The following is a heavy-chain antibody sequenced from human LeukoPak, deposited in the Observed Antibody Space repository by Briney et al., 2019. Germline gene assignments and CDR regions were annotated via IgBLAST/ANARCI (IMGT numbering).Heavy chain of an antibody. CDR3: AKGSTGDKVDWFDP. CDR2: FTAYGGT. V-gene: IGHV3-23*01. J-gene: IGHJ5*02. D-gene: IGHD2-21*01. Sequence: GGSLRLSCAASGFIFSDYTMMWVRRAPGKGLQWVATFTAYGGTYYAASVEGRFAISRDNSRDTVSLYMNSLRVEDTAMYYCAKGSTGDKVDWFDPWGPGTLVTVSS. CDR1: GFIFSDYT.